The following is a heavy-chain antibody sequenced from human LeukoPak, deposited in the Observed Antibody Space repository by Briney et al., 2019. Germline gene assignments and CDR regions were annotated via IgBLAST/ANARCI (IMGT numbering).Heavy chain of an antibody. J-gene: IGHJ6*02. CDR2: MNPNSGNT. CDR1: GYTFTSYD. CDR3: ARADIVVVPAATDPYYYGMDV. V-gene: IGHV1-8*01. Sequence: ASVKVSCKASGYTFTSYDINWVRQATGQRLEWMGWMNPNSGNTGYAQKFQGRVTMTRNTSISTAYMELSSLRSEDTAVYYCARADIVVVPAATDPYYYGMDVWGQGTTVTVSS. D-gene: IGHD2-2*01.